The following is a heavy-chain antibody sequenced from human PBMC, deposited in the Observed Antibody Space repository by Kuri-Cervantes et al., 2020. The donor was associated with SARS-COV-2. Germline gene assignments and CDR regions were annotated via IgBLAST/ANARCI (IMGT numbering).Heavy chain of an antibody. J-gene: IGHJ6*02. CDR3: ASMVRGNYGMDV. CDR2: IYSGGSST. D-gene: IGHD3-10*01. CDR1: GFSFSMYW. V-gene: IGHV3-23*03. Sequence: GGSLRLSCAASGFSFSMYWMSWVRQAPGKGLEWVSVIYSGGSSTYYADSVEGRFTISRDNSKNTLYLQMNSLRAEDTAVYYCASMVRGNYGMDVWGQGTTVTVSS.